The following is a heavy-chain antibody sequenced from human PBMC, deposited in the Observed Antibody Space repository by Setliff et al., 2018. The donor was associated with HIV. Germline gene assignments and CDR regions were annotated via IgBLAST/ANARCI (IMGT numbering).Heavy chain of an antibody. CDR3: AGPYYYGLGNIT. J-gene: IGHJ4*02. V-gene: IGHV4-34*01. CDR2: ITHSGST. Sequence: KASETLSLTCAVYGGSFSGYYWNWIRQSPGKGLEWIGEITHSGSTNYNPSLRSRLSISLDTSKTHFSLRLSSVTAADTAMYYCAGPYYYGLGNITWGQGTQVTVSS. D-gene: IGHD3-10*01. CDR1: GGSFSGYY.